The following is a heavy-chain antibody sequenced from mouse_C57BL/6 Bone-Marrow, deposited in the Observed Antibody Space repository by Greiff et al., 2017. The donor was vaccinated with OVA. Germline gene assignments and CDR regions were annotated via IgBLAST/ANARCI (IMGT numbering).Heavy chain of an antibody. CDR1: GYTFTSYW. CDR2: IYPGSGST. V-gene: IGHV1-55*01. D-gene: IGHD1-1*01. J-gene: IGHJ4*01. CDR3: ARRAYYGSSYDAMDY. Sequence: QVQLQQSGAELVKPGASVKMSCKASGYTFTSYWITWVKQRPGQGLEWIGDIYPGSGSTNYNEKFKSKATLTVDTSSSTAYMQLSSLTSEDSAVYYCARRAYYGSSYDAMDYWGQGTSVTVSS.